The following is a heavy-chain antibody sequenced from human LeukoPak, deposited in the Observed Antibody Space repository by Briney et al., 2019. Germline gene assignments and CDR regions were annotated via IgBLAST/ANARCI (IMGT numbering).Heavy chain of an antibody. Sequence: SETLSLTCAVYGGSFSGYYWSWIRQPPGKGLEWIGEINHSGSTNYSPSLKSRVTISVDTSKNQFSLKLSSVTAADTAVYYCARATSHCSGGSCYSRFDYWGQGTLVTVSS. CDR1: GGSFSGYY. CDR2: INHSGST. J-gene: IGHJ4*02. CDR3: ARATSHCSGGSCYSRFDY. D-gene: IGHD2-15*01. V-gene: IGHV4-34*01.